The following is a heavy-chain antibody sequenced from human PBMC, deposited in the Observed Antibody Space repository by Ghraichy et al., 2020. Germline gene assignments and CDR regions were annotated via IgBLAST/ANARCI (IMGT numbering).Heavy chain of an antibody. Sequence: SETLSLTCTVSGGSISSYYWSWIRQPPGKGLEWIGYIYYSGSTNYNPSLKSRVTISVDTSKNQFSLKLSSVTAADTAVYYCATSPGITIFGVVSHPYGMDVWGQGTTVTVSS. CDR3: ATSPGITIFGVVSHPYGMDV. J-gene: IGHJ6*02. D-gene: IGHD3-3*01. V-gene: IGHV4-59*01. CDR1: GGSISSYY. CDR2: IYYSGST.